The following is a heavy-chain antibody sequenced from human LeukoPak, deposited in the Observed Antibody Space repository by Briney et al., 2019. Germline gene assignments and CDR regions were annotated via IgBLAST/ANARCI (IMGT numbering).Heavy chain of an antibody. CDR1: GYTFTGYY. Sequence: EASVKVSCKAFGYTFTGYYLHWVRQAPGQGLEWMGWINPHSGDTDYAQKFRGRVTMTRDTSTSTAYMELSTLRSDDTAVYYCARARLITDGFDIGGLGTLVTVSS. CDR3: ARARLITDGFDI. J-gene: IGHJ3*02. CDR2: INPHSGDT. D-gene: IGHD3-22*01. V-gene: IGHV1-2*02.